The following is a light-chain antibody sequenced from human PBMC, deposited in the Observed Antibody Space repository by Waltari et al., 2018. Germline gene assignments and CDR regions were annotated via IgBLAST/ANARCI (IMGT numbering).Light chain of an antibody. CDR3: QQYNRWPPIT. V-gene: IGKV3-15*01. CDR1: QSIATN. J-gene: IGKJ5*01. Sequence: EVVMTQSPDTLSLSPGGRATLSFRASQSIATNLAWYQQRRGQSPRLLIFDASTRATSISGRFSGSGSGTEFTLTISSLQSDDSAVYYCQQYNRWPPITFGQGTRLEIK. CDR2: DAS.